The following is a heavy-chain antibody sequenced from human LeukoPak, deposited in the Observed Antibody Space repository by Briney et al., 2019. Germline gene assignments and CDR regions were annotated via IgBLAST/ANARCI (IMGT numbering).Heavy chain of an antibody. CDR2: ISAYNGNT. Sequence: ASVKVSRKASGYTFTSYGISWVRQAPGQGLEWMGWISAYNGNTNYAQKLQGRVTMTTDTSTSTAYMELRSLRSDDTAVYYCARDPDGSGSYLHYYYYGMDVWGQGTTVTVSS. CDR3: ARDPDGSGSYLHYYYYGMDV. J-gene: IGHJ6*02. V-gene: IGHV1-18*01. CDR1: GYTFTSYG. D-gene: IGHD3-10*01.